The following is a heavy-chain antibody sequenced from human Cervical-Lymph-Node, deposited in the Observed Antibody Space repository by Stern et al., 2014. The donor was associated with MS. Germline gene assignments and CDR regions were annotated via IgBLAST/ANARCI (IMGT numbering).Heavy chain of an antibody. D-gene: IGHD2-2*01. CDR3: ARDPADYCTRTSCVYYYGLDV. V-gene: IGHV3-7*01. J-gene: IGHJ6*02. CDR2: IKKDGSEK. Sequence: EVQLVQSGGGLVQPGGSLRISCTASGFTFSTYWMTWVRQAPGKGLEWVANIKKDGSEKYYVDTVKGRFTISRDNGKNSLYLQMNSLRAEDTAVYYCARDPADYCTRTSCVYYYGLDVWGQGTTVTVSS. CDR1: GFTFSTYW.